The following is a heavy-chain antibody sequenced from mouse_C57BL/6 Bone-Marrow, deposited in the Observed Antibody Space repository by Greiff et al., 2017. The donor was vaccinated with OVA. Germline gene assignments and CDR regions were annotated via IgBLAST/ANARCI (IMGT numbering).Heavy chain of an antibody. Sequence: DVKLVESGGDLVKPGGSLKLSCAASGFTFSSYGMSWVRQTPDKRLEWVATISSGGSYTYYPDSVKGRFTISRDNAKNTLYLQMSSLKSEDTAMYYCARHGKPDYWGQGTSVTVSS. CDR3: ARHGKPDY. CDR1: GFTFSSYG. V-gene: IGHV5-6*02. J-gene: IGHJ4*01. CDR2: ISSGGSYT.